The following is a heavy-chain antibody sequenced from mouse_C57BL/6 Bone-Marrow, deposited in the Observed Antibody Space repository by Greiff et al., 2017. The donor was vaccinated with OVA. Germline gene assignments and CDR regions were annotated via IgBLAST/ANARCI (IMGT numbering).Heavy chain of an antibody. CDR2: IYPGSGST. J-gene: IGHJ4*01. CDR3: ARKGLYSNCDAMDY. CDR1: GYTFTSYW. D-gene: IGHD2-5*01. V-gene: IGHV1-55*01. Sequence: QVQLQQPGAELVKPGASVKMSCKASGYTFTSYWITWVKQRPGQGLEWIGDIYPGSGSTNYNEKFKSKATLTVDTSSSTAYMQLSSLTSEDSAVYYCARKGLYSNCDAMDYWGQGTSVTVSS.